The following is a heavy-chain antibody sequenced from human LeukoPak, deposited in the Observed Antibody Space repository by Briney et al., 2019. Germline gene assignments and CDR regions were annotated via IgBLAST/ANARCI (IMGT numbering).Heavy chain of an antibody. CDR3: TTYPAFDS. D-gene: IGHD2-2*01. Sequence: GGSLRLSCAASGFTFSNAWMSWVRQAPGKGLEWVGRIKSQTDGGTTEYATPVKGRFTISRDDPKNTVSLQVNSLKPEDTGVYYCTTYPAFDSWGQGTLVTVSS. CDR2: IKSQTDGGTT. J-gene: IGHJ4*02. CDR1: GFTFSNAW. V-gene: IGHV3-15*01.